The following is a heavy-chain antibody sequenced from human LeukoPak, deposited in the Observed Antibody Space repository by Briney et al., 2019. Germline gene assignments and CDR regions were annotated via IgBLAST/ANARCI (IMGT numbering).Heavy chain of an antibody. Sequence: GGSLRLSCAASGFTFSSYAMSWVRQAPGKGLEWVSAISDSGGSTYYAGSVKGRFTISRDNSKNTLFLQMNRLRAEDTAVYYCAKGPASYGLSYPDYWGQGTLVTVSS. V-gene: IGHV3-23*01. CDR3: AKGPASYGLSYPDY. CDR2: ISDSGGST. J-gene: IGHJ4*02. CDR1: GFTFSSYA. D-gene: IGHD5-18*01.